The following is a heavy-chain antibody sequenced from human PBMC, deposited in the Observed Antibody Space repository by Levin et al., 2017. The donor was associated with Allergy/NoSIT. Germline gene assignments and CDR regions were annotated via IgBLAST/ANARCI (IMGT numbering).Heavy chain of an antibody. D-gene: IGHD6-25*01. J-gene: IGHJ4*02. V-gene: IGHV3-21*01. CDR3: VRPIGGGYNY. CDR1: GFTFSSYS. CDR2: IGSSSSNI. Sequence: GESLKISCAASGFTFSSYSMNWVRQAPGKGLEWVSSIGSSSSNIYYADSVKGRFTISRDNAKNSLYLQMNSLRAEDTAVYYCVRPIGGGYNYWGQGTLVTVSS.